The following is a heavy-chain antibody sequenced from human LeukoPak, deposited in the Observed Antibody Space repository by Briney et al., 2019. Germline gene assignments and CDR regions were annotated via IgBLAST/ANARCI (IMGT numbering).Heavy chain of an antibody. Sequence: PSETLSLTCTVSGGSISSYYWSWIRQPPGKGLEWIGYMYYSGSTNYNPSLKSRVTISVDTSKNQFSLKLSSVTAADTAVYYCARHRRYDTDAFDIWGQGTVVTVSS. D-gene: IGHD1-14*01. V-gene: IGHV4-59*08. J-gene: IGHJ3*02. CDR2: MYYSGST. CDR1: GGSISSYY. CDR3: ARHRRYDTDAFDI.